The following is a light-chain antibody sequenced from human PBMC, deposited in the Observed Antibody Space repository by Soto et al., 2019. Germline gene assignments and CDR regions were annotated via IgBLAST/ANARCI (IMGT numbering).Light chain of an antibody. CDR3: SSYAGSNNVI. Sequence: QSALTQPPSASGSPGQSVTISCTGTSSDVGGYNYVSWYQQHPGKAPQLMIFGVSKRPSGVPDRFSGSKSGNTASLTVSGLQPEDDADYYCSSYAGSNNVIFGGGTKLTVL. CDR2: GVS. V-gene: IGLV2-8*01. J-gene: IGLJ2*01. CDR1: SSDVGGYNY.